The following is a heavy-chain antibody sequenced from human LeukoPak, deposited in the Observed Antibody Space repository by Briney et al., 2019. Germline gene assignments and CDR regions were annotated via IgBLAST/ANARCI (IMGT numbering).Heavy chain of an antibody. D-gene: IGHD3-10*01. J-gene: IGHJ4*02. CDR1: GGTFSSYA. V-gene: IGHV3-30-3*01. CDR3: ARDLYYGSGSYFY. Sequence: SCKASGGTFSSYAMHWVRQAPGKGLEWVAVISYDGSNKYYADSVKGRFTISRDNSKNTLYLQMNSLRAEDTAVYYCARDLYYGSGSYFYWGQGTLVTVSS. CDR2: ISYDGSNK.